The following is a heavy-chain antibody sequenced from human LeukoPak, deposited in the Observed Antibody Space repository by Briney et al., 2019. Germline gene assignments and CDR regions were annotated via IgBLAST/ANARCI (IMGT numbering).Heavy chain of an antibody. V-gene: IGHV4-4*07. J-gene: IGHJ3*02. CDR3: ARAYYDYVWGSYRDAFDI. Sequence: SETLSLTCTVSGGSISSYYWSWIRQPAGKGLEWIGRIYTSGSTNYNPSLKSRVTMSVDTSKNQFSLKLSSVTAADTAVYYCARAYYDYVWGSYRDAFDIWGQGTMVTVSS. CDR2: IYTSGST. CDR1: GGSISSYY. D-gene: IGHD3-16*02.